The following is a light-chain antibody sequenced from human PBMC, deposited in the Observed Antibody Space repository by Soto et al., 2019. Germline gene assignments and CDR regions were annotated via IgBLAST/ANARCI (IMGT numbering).Light chain of an antibody. CDR2: LNSDGSH. CDR1: SGHSSYA. CDR3: QTWGTGIRV. J-gene: IGLJ2*01. V-gene: IGLV4-69*01. Sequence: QPVLTQSPSASASLGASVKLTCTLSSGHSSYAIAWHQQRPERGPRYLMILNSDGSHRKGDGIPDRFSGFSSGAERYLTISSLQSEDEADYYCQTWGTGIRVFGGGTKLTVL.